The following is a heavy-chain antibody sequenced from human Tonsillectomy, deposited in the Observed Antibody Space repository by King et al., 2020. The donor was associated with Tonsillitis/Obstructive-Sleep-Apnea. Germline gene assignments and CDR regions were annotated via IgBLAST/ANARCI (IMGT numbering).Heavy chain of an antibody. CDR3: ARGGHWARMDDYYYRAV. Sequence: QLVQSGAEVKKPGASVKVSCKASGYTFTTYVITWVRQAPGQGLEWMGWISAYNGNTNYAQKRQGRVTMTTDTSTTTAYMELRSLRSDGTAVYYCARGGHWARMDDYYYRAVGGKGTTGTVS. D-gene: IGHD3-16*01. CDR1: GYTFTTYV. CDR2: ISAYNGNT. V-gene: IGHV1-18*01. J-gene: IGHJ6*03.